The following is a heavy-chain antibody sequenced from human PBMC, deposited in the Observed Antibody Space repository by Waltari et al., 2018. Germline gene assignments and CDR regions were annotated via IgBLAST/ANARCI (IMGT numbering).Heavy chain of an antibody. Sequence: EVHLLESGGCLVQPGGSLRLSCAASGFTFRRYAMHWVRQAPGKGLEWVSSIRGRSERINYADSVKGRFTISRDNSKNTLYLQMDGLRDEDTVVYYCARDVDSNPEGTYWGQGTLVTVSS. CDR1: GFTFRRYA. J-gene: IGHJ4*02. CDR3: ARDVDSNPEGTY. CDR2: IRGRSERI. D-gene: IGHD1-1*01. V-gene: IGHV3-23*01.